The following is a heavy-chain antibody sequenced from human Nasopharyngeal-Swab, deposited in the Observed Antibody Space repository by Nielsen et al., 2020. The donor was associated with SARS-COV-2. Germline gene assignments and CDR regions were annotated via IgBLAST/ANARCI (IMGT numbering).Heavy chain of an antibody. CDR3: ARVLGYCSSTSCYEPYYYGMDV. CDR1: GGSISSGGYY. J-gene: IGHJ6*02. CDR2: IYYSGST. V-gene: IGHV4-39*01. Sequence: SETLSLTCTVSGGSISSGGYYWSWIRQHPGKGLEWIGYIYYSGSTYYNPSLKSRVTISVDTSKNQFSLKLSSVTAADTAVYYCARVLGYCSSTSCYEPYYYGMDVWGQGTTVTVSS. D-gene: IGHD2-2*01.